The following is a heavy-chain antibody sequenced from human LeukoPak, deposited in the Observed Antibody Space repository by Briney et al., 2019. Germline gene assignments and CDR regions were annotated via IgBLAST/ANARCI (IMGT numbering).Heavy chain of an antibody. V-gene: IGHV1-8*01. D-gene: IGHD2-15*01. CDR3: ARDPIVEGTNWFDP. Sequence: ASVKVSCKASGYTFTNYDINWVRQAPGQGLEWMGWMNPNSGNTGYAQKFQGRVTMTRNTSISTAYMGLSSLRSEDTAVYYWARDPIVEGTNWFDPWGQGTLVTVSS. CDR2: MNPNSGNT. CDR1: GYTFTNYD. J-gene: IGHJ5*02.